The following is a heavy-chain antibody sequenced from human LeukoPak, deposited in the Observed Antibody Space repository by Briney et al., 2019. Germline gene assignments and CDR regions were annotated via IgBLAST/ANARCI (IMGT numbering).Heavy chain of an antibody. CDR2: INPNSGGT. Sequence: GASVKVSCKASGYTFTCYYMHWVRQAPGQGLEWMGWINPNSGGTNYAQKFQGRVTMTRDTSISTAYMELSRLRSDDTAVYYCARGPSGSPVAFDIWGQGTMVTVSS. V-gene: IGHV1-2*02. D-gene: IGHD3-10*01. CDR3: ARGPSGSPVAFDI. J-gene: IGHJ3*02. CDR1: GYTFTCYY.